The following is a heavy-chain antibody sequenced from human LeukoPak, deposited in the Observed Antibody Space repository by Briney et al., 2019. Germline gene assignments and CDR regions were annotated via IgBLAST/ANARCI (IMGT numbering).Heavy chain of an antibody. Sequence: PGGSLRPSCAASGFTFSSYAMHWVRQAPGKGLEWVAVISYDGSNKYYADSVKGRFTISRDNSKNTLYLQMNSLRAEDTAVYYCARDIGQYFDWSFDYWGQGTLVTVSS. CDR1: GFTFSSYA. J-gene: IGHJ4*02. CDR2: ISYDGSNK. D-gene: IGHD3-9*01. CDR3: ARDIGQYFDWSFDY. V-gene: IGHV3-30*04.